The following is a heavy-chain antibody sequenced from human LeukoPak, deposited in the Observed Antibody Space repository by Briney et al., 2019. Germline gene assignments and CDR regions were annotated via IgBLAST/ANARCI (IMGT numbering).Heavy chain of an antibody. CDR1: GFTFSSYW. V-gene: IGHV3-74*01. D-gene: IGHD3-3*01. CDR2: INSDGSST. CDR3: ARGEYDFWSGYYTGGGMDV. Sequence: GGSLRLSCAASGFTFSSYWMHWVRKAPGKGLVWVSRINSDGSSTSYADSVKGRFTISRDNAKNTLYLQMNSLRAEDTAVYYCARGEYDFWSGYYTGGGMDVWGQGTTVTVSS. J-gene: IGHJ6*02.